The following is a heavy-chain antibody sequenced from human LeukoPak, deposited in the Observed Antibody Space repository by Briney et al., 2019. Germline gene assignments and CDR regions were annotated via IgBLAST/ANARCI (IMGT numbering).Heavy chain of an antibody. Sequence: PGGSLRLSCAASGFMFGSDWMIWVRQAPGKGLEWVANINPDGSEKYYVDSVKGRFTISRDNGKNSLYLQLNSLRADDTAVYYCARYYDPPVGDAFDIWGQGTLVTVSS. CDR2: INPDGSEK. J-gene: IGHJ3*02. V-gene: IGHV3-7*01. D-gene: IGHD3-16*01. CDR1: GFMFGSDW. CDR3: ARYYDPPVGDAFDI.